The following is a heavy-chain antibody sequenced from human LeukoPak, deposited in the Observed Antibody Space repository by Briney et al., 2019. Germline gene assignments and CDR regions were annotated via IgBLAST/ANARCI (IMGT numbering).Heavy chain of an antibody. CDR3: AWHYFDY. V-gene: IGHV3-15*01. J-gene: IGHJ4*02. CDR2: VKSKPDGGTT. CDR1: GFTFSNAW. Sequence: GGSLRLYYAPSGFTFSNAWMSWVRQAPGKGLEWIGRVKSKPDGGTTDYAAPVKGRFTVSRDDSKNTLYLQMNSLKIEDTAVYFCAWHYFDYWGQGTLVTVSS.